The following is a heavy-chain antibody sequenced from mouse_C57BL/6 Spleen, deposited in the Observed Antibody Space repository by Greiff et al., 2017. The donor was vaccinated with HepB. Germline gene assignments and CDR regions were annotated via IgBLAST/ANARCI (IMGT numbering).Heavy chain of an antibody. CDR3: ARDDYPYAMDY. V-gene: IGHV5-4*01. J-gene: IGHJ4*01. CDR1: GFTFSSYA. Sequence: EVTLVESGGGLVKPGGSLKLSCAASGFTFSSYAMSWVRQTPEKRLEWVATISDGGSYTYYPDNVKGRFTISRDNAKNNLYLQMSHLKSEDTAMYYCARDDYPYAMDYWGKGTSVTVSS. CDR2: ISDGGSYT. D-gene: IGHD2-4*01.